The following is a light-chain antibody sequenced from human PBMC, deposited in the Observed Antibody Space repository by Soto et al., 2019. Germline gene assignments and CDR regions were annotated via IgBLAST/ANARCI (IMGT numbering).Light chain of an antibody. CDR1: RSNIGNNA. Sequence: QSVLTQPPSSSGTPGQRVTISCSGSRSNIGNNAVSWYQQLPGTAPKLLIYNNNQRPSGFPDRFSGSKSGTSASLAISGLQSEDESDYYCAAWDDSRKARGVFVGGTKLTVL. J-gene: IGLJ3*02. CDR3: AAWDDSRKARGV. CDR2: NNN. V-gene: IGLV1-44*01.